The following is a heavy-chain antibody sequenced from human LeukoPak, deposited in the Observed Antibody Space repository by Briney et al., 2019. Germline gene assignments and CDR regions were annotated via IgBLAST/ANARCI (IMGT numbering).Heavy chain of an antibody. D-gene: IGHD6-19*01. CDR2: THYSGTT. Sequence: SETLSLTCTVSGGSISSSYWSWIRQPPGKGLEWIGYTHYSGTTNYNPSLKSRVTISVETSKNQFSLKLSSVTAADTAVYYCARQGVAGIPLDYWGQGTLVTVSS. V-gene: IGHV4-59*08. J-gene: IGHJ4*02. CDR1: GGSISSSY. CDR3: ARQGVAGIPLDY.